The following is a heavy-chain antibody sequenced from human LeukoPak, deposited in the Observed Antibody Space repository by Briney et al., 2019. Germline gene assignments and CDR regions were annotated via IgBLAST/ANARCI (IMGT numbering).Heavy chain of an antibody. CDR1: GYTFTSYD. CDR3: ARGRPTYYDYVWGSYRQP. Sequence: ASVKVSCKASGYTFTSYDINWVRQATGQGLEWMGWMNPNSGNTGYAQKFQGRVTMTRNTSISTAYMELSSLRSEDTAVYYCARGRPTYYDYVWGSYRQPWGQGTLVTVSS. D-gene: IGHD3-16*02. J-gene: IGHJ4*02. V-gene: IGHV1-8*01. CDR2: MNPNSGNT.